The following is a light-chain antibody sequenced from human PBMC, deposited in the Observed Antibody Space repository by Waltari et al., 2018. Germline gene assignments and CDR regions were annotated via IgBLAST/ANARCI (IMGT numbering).Light chain of an antibody. CDR2: DVN. J-gene: IGLJ2*01. Sequence: QSALTQPASVSGSPGQSITISCTGTSSNVGGYTLVSWYQQHPGKAPQLIIYDVNKRPSGFSPRLSGSKSGNTASLTISGLQADDESDYYCCSYAGDSTLIFGGGTKLTVL. CDR1: SSNVGGYTL. CDR3: CSYAGDSTLI. V-gene: IGLV2-23*02.